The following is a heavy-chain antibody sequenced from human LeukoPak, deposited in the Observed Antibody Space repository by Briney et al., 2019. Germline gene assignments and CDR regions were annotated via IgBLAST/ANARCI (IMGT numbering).Heavy chain of an antibody. D-gene: IGHD6-13*01. CDR2: IRNDGTIK. CDR3: AKGASSSSVSEYFQH. J-gene: IGHJ1*01. V-gene: IGHV3-30*02. CDR1: GFTFSTYG. Sequence: GGSLRLSCAASGFTFSTYGMHWVRQAPGKGLEWVAFIRNDGTIKYYADSVKGRFTISRDNSKNTLYLQMNSLRAEDTAVYYCAKGASSSSVSEYFQHWGQGTLVTVSS.